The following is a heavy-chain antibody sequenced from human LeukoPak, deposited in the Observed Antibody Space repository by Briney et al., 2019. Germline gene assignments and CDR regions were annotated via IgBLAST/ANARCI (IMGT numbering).Heavy chain of an antibody. V-gene: IGHV1-18*01. D-gene: IGHD3-10*01. CDR1: GYTFTSYG. J-gene: IGHJ4*02. Sequence: ASVKVSCKASGYTFTSYGISWVRQAPGQGLEWMGWISAYNGNTNYAQKLQGRVTMTTDTSTSTAYMELRSLRSDDTAVYYCARGDGVLLWFGELLSPLFDYWGQGTLVPVSS. CDR2: ISAYNGNT. CDR3: ARGDGVLLWFGELLSPLFDY.